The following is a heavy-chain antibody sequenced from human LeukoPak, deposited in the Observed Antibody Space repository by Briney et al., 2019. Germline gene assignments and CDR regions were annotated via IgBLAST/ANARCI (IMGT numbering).Heavy chain of an antibody. CDR2: ISGDGSAT. CDR3: AKDWGVNPRRGDAFDI. D-gene: IGHD3-16*01. V-gene: IGHV3-43*01. Sequence: PGGSLRLSCAASGVTSSVYTMHWVRHTPEKGLWWVSLISGDGSATYYTRSVRGRFAISRDNSKNSLYVQMNSLRTEATALYYCAKDWGVNPRRGDAFDIWGQGTMVTVSS. CDR1: GVTSSVYT. J-gene: IGHJ3*02.